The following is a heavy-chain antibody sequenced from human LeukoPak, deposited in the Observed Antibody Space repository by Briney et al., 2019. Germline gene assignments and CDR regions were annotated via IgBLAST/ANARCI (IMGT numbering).Heavy chain of an antibody. V-gene: IGHV4-34*01. D-gene: IGHD5-18*01. CDR3: ARGGYSYGHKEREFDS. CDR2: INHNGDA. Sequence: PSETLSLTCAVYGGSFSDYYRSWIRQPPGKGLEWIGEINHNGDANYNPSLKSRVTISVDTFKNQFSLKINSVTAADTALYYCARGGYSYGHKEREFDSWGQGTLVTVSS. CDR1: GGSFSDYY. J-gene: IGHJ4*02.